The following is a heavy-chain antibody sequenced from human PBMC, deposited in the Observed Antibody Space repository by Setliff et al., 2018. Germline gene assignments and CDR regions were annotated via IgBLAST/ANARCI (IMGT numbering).Heavy chain of an antibody. CDR2: IYHSGST. CDR1: GYSISSGYY. J-gene: IGHJ3*02. Sequence: SETLSLTCAVSGYSISSGYYWGWIRQPPGKGLEWIGSIYHSGSTYYNPSLKSRVTISVDTSKNQFSLKLSSVTAADTAVYYCARLWNLGAFDIWGQGTMVTVSS. CDR3: ARLWNLGAFDI. V-gene: IGHV4-38-2*01. D-gene: IGHD1-7*01.